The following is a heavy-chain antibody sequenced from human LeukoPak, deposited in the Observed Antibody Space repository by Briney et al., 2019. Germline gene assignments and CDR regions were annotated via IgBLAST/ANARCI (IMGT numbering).Heavy chain of an antibody. CDR1: GFTFSSYA. CDR2: ISGSGGST. J-gene: IGHJ4*02. Sequence: GGSLRLSCAASGFTFSSYAMSWVRQAPGKGLEWVSAISGSGGSTYYADSVKGRFTISRDIAKNSLYLQMNSLRAEDTAVYYCARLNYDFWSGYYNPPNYFDYWGQGTLVTVSS. CDR3: ARLNYDFWSGYYNPPNYFDY. V-gene: IGHV3-23*01. D-gene: IGHD3-3*01.